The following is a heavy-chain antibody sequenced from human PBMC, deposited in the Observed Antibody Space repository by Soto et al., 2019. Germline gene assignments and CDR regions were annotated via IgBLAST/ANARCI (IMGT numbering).Heavy chain of an antibody. D-gene: IGHD3-10*01. V-gene: IGHV1-3*01. Sequence: ASVKVSCKASEYTFTSYAMHWVRQAPGQRLEWMGWINAGNGNTKYSQKFQGRVTITRDTSASTAYMELSSLRSEDTAVYYCARSPLYGSGSYYPHYFDYWGQGTLVTVSS. CDR1: EYTFTSYA. CDR3: ARSPLYGSGSYYPHYFDY. CDR2: INAGNGNT. J-gene: IGHJ4*02.